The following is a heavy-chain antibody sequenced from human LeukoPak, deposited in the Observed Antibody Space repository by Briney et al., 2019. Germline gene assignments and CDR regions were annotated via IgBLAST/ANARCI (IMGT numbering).Heavy chain of an antibody. J-gene: IGHJ4*02. D-gene: IGHD3-16*01. V-gene: IGHV3-23*01. CDR3: AREDARDGGYFDY. CDR2: FNGGGTYS. CDR1: GFSLTNYA. Sequence: PGGSLRLSCAASGFSLTNYAMGWVRQAPGKALGGLSTFNGGGTYSHHADSVKGRFTMSRDTSKNTVYLQMNSLRAEDTAMYCAREDARDGGYFDYWAQGTLVTVSS.